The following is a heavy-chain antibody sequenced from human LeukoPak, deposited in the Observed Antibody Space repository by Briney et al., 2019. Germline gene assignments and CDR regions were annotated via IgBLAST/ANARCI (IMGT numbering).Heavy chain of an antibody. D-gene: IGHD4-23*01. Sequence: GGSLRLSCAASGFTFSSYWMSWVRQAPGKGLEWVANIKQDGSEKYYVDSVKGRFTISRDNAKNSLYLQMNSLRAEDTAVYYCARGRWYRGRGWFDPWGQGTLVTVSS. V-gene: IGHV3-7*01. J-gene: IGHJ5*02. CDR1: GFTFSSYW. CDR2: IKQDGSEK. CDR3: ARGRWYRGRGWFDP.